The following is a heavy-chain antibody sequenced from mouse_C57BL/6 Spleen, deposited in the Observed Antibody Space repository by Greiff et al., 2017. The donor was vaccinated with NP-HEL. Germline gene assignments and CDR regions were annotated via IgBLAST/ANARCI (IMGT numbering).Heavy chain of an antibody. CDR1: GFNIKDYY. CDR3: TQTGTSAWFAY. CDR2: IDPEDGDT. D-gene: IGHD4-1*01. V-gene: IGHV14-1*01. J-gene: IGHJ3*01. Sequence: EVQLQQSGAELVRPGASVKLSCTASGFNIKDYYMHWVKQRPEQGLEWIGRIDPEDGDTEYAPKFQGKATMTADTSSNTAYLQLSSLPSEDTAVYYCTQTGTSAWFAYWGQGTLVTVSA.